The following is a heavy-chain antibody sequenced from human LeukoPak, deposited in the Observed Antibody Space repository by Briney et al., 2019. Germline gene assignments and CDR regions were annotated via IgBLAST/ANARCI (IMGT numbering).Heavy chain of an antibody. CDR2: IYHSGRT. J-gene: IGHJ4*02. CDR1: GYSISSGYY. Sequence: SETLSLTCTVSGYSISSGYYWGWIRQPPGKGLEWIGSIYHSGRTYYKPSLKSRVTISVDTSKKQFSLKLSSVTAADTAVYYCARHLFGSGYYPDYWGQGTLVTVSS. D-gene: IGHD3-22*01. V-gene: IGHV4-38-2*02. CDR3: ARHLFGSGYYPDY.